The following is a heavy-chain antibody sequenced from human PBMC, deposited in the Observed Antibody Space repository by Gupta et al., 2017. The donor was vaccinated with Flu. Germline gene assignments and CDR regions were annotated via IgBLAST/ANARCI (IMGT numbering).Heavy chain of an antibody. J-gene: IGHJ4*02. Sequence: EVQLVESGGGLVQPGGSLRLSCADSWFIVSRNYMSWLRQVPGKGLEWVSVIYSGGSPYYADSVKGRLTISRHNSKNTLYLQINSLRAEDTAVYYCARVTEYYDSSGNRAPFYYFDYWGQGTLVTVSS. V-gene: IGHV3-53*04. CDR1: WFIVSRNY. D-gene: IGHD3-22*01. CDR3: ARVTEYYDSSGNRAPFYYFDY. CDR2: IYSGGSP.